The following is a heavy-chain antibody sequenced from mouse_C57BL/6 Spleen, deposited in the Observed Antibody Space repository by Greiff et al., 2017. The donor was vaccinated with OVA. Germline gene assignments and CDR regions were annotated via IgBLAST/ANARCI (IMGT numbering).Heavy chain of an antibody. D-gene: IGHD2-3*01. J-gene: IGHJ4*01. CDR2: IWSGGST. CDR1: GFSLTSYG. CDR3: ARKDDGYAYYAMDY. V-gene: IGHV2-2*01. Sequence: VQLVESGPGLVQPSQSLSITCTVSGFSLTSYGVHWVRQSPGKGLEWLGVIWSGGSTDYNAAFISRLSISKDNSKSQVFFKMNSLQADDTAIYYCARKDDGYAYYAMDYWGQGTSVTVSS.